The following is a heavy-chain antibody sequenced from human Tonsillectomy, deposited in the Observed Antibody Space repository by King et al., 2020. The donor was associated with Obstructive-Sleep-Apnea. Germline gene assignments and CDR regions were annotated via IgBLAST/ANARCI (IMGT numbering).Heavy chain of an antibody. CDR1: GFTFSSYD. CDR2: FGTAGEI. Sequence: VQLVESGGGFVQPGGSLRLSCAASGFTFSSYDMHWVRHAPGQGLDWVSVFGTAGEIHYADSVKGRFSISRENVKNSLYLQMDNLRAGDTAVYYCTRGGSISTSGEFDYWGRGALVTVSS. V-gene: IGHV3-13*01. CDR3: TRGGSISTSGEFDY. D-gene: IGHD1-1*01. J-gene: IGHJ4*02.